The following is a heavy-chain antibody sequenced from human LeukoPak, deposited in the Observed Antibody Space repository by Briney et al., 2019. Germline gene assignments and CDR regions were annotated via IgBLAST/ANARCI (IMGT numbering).Heavy chain of an antibody. CDR2: ISYDGSNK. D-gene: IGHD3-3*01. J-gene: IGHJ4*02. CDR1: GFTFSSYG. V-gene: IGHV3-30*18. Sequence: GGSLRLSCAASGFTFSSYGMSWVRQAPGKGLEWVAVISYDGSNKYYADSVKGRFTISRDNSKNTLYLQMNSLRAEDAAVYYCAKADDFWSGYYGYWGQGTLVTVSS. CDR3: AKADDFWSGYYGY.